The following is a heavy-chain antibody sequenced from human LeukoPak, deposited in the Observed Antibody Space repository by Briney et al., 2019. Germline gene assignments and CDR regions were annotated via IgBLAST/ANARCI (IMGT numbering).Heavy chain of an antibody. CDR1: GYTFTGYY. V-gene: IGHV1-18*04. Sequence: ASVKVSCKASGYTFTGYYMHWVRQAPGQGLEWMGWISAYNGNTNYAQKLQGRVTMTTDTSTSTAYMELRSLRSDDTAVYYCARDLSYGDYVFDYWGQGTLVTVSS. CDR2: ISAYNGNT. D-gene: IGHD4-17*01. J-gene: IGHJ4*02. CDR3: ARDLSYGDYVFDY.